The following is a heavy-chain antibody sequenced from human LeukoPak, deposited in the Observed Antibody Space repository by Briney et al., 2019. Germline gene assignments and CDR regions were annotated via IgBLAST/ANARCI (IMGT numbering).Heavy chain of an antibody. Sequence: GGSLRLSCAASGFTFDDYAMHWVRQAPGKGLEWVANIKQDGSEKYYVDSVKGRFTISRDNAKNSLYLQMNSLRAEDTAVYYCARDLNEARFDPWGQGTLVTVSS. V-gene: IGHV3-7*01. J-gene: IGHJ5*02. D-gene: IGHD1-1*01. CDR1: GFTFDDYA. CDR3: ARDLNEARFDP. CDR2: IKQDGSEK.